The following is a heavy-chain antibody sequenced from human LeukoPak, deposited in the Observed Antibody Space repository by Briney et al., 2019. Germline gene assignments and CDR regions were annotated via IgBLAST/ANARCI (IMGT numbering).Heavy chain of an antibody. CDR1: GGSISSSSYY. J-gene: IGHJ4*02. Sequence: KSSETLSLTCTVSGGSISSSSYYWGWIRQPPGKGLEWIGSIYYSGSTYYNPSLKSRVTISVDTSKNQFSLKLSSVTAADTAVYYCARQSEDYGDYAYYFDYWGQGTLVTVSS. D-gene: IGHD4-17*01. CDR2: IYYSGST. CDR3: ARQSEDYGDYAYYFDY. V-gene: IGHV4-39*01.